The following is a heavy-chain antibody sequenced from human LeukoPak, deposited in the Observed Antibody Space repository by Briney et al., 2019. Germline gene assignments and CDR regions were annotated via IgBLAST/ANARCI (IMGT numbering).Heavy chain of an antibody. Sequence: SETLSLTCTVSGGSISSYYCSWIRQPAGKGLEWIGRIQISGSTNYNPSLKSRVTMSVDTSKNQFSLKLNSVTAADTAVYYCANADRYCSDGSCHVPDAFDFWGQGTMVTVSS. D-gene: IGHD2-15*01. V-gene: IGHV4-4*07. CDR2: IQISGST. CDR1: GGSISSYY. J-gene: IGHJ3*01. CDR3: ANADRYCSDGSCHVPDAFDF.